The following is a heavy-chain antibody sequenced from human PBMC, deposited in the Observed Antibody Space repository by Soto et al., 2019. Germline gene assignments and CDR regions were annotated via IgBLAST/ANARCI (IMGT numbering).Heavy chain of an antibody. CDR3: ARRVDGYNSFNY. J-gene: IGHJ4*02. V-gene: IGHV3-13*01. Sequence: EVQLVESGGGLVQPGGSLRLSCAASGFTFSSYDMHWVRQATGKGLEWVSAIGTAGDTYYPGSVKGRFTISRENAKNSLYLQMNSLRAEDTAVYYCARRVDGYNSFNYWGQGTLVTVSS. D-gene: IGHD5-12*01. CDR2: IGTAGDT. CDR1: GFTFSSYD.